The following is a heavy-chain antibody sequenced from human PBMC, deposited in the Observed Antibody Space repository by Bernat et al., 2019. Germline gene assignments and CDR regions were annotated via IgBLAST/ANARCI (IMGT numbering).Heavy chain of an antibody. V-gene: IGHV3-49*03. J-gene: IGHJ4*02. CDR1: GFSFGHYA. CDR3: SRDGGLGDTVRPFDY. D-gene: IGHD5-18*01. CDR2: IRSKVYGGTT. Sequence: EVQLVESGGVLVQPGRSLRLSCTASGFSFGHYAMSWFRQAPGKGLEWVGFIRSKVYGGTTDYVASVKGRFIISRDDANSIAYLQMNSLKTEDTAVYYCSRDGGLGDTVRPFDYWGQGTLVTVSS.